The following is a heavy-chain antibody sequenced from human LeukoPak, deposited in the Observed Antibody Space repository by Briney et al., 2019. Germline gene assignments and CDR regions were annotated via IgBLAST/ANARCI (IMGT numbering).Heavy chain of an antibody. J-gene: IGHJ2*01. CDR3: ARVYYSSSYDYWYFDL. D-gene: IGHD6-13*01. Sequence: SETLSLTCAVYGESFSGFYWSWIRQPPGKGLEWIGEITHSGSTNYNPSLKSRVTISVDTSKNQFSLKLSSVTAADTAVYYCARVYYSSSYDYWYFDLWGRGTLVTVSS. CDR1: GESFSGFY. CDR2: ITHSGST. V-gene: IGHV4-34*01.